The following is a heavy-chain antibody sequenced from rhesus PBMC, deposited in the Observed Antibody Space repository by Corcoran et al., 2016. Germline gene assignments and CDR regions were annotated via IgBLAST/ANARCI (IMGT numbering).Heavy chain of an antibody. D-gene: IGHD3-34*01. V-gene: IGHV4S19*01. CDR2: ISGSSGRT. CDR3: ARDTAGYYFDY. CDR1: GGSISSSNW. J-gene: IGHJ4*01. Sequence: QVQLQESGPGLVKPSETLSLTCAVSGGSISSSNWWSWIRQPPGKGLEWIGYISGSSGRTYYNPSLKSRVTISKDTSKNQFSLKLSSVTAADTAVYYCARDTAGYYFDYWGQGVLVTVSS.